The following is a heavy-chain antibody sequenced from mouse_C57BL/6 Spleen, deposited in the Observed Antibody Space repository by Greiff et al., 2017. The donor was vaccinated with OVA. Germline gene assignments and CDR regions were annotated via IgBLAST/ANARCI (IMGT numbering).Heavy chain of an antibody. CDR2: ISDGGSYT. CDR1: GFTFSSYA. CDR3: ARDYYYGSSRFDY. V-gene: IGHV5-4*01. D-gene: IGHD1-1*01. Sequence: EVKVVESGGGLVKPGGSLKLSCAASGFTFSSYAMSWVRQTPEKRLEWVATISDGGSYTYYPDNVKGRFTISRDNAKNNLYLQMSHLKSEDTAMYYCARDYYYGSSRFDYWGQGTTLTVSS. J-gene: IGHJ2*01.